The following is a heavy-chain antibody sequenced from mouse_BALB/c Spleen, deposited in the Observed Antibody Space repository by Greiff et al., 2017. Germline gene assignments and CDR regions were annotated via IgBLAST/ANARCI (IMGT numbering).Heavy chain of an antibody. Sequence: VQLKESGGGLVQPGGSLKLSCAASGFTFSSYTMSWVRQTPEKRLEWVAYISNGGGSTYYPDTVKGRFTISRDNAKNTLYLQMSSLKSEDTAMYYCARESNYDYAMDYWGQGTSVTVSS. J-gene: IGHJ4*01. CDR2: ISNGGGST. D-gene: IGHD2-5*01. CDR3: ARESNYDYAMDY. V-gene: IGHV5-12-2*01. CDR1: GFTFSSYT.